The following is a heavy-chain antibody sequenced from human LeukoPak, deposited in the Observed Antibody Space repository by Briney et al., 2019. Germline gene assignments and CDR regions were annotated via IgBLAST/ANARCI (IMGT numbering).Heavy chain of an antibody. CDR2: IKGRTADGAT. Sequence: GGSLRLYCAASGFTFSSYAMSWVRQARGKGLEGGGRIKGRTADGATDYEAPVKGSFLSTRDDSQRIVYLQMDSLKIQGTAVYFCTWVDCSGGSCYFASWGQGTQVTVSS. V-gene: IGHV3-15*01. CDR3: TWVDCSGGSCYFAS. J-gene: IGHJ4*02. D-gene: IGHD2-15*01. CDR1: GFTFSSYA.